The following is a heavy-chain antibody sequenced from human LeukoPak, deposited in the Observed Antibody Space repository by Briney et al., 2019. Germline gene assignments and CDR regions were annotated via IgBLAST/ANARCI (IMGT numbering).Heavy chain of an antibody. V-gene: IGHV4-31*03. CDR3: ARTITIFGALGYFDY. Sequence: SETLSLTCTVSGTSISSGAYSWSWVRQHPGKGLEWIAYIYYSGNTYYNPSLKRRVTVSVDTSKNQFSLKLSSVTAADTAVYYCARTITIFGALGYFDYWGQGTLVTVSS. J-gene: IGHJ4*02. CDR1: GTSISSGAYS. D-gene: IGHD3-3*01. CDR2: IYYSGNT.